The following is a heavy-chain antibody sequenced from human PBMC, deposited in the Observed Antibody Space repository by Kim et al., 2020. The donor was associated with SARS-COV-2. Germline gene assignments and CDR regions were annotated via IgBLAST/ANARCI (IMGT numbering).Heavy chain of an antibody. Sequence: SETLSLTCTVSGGSISSGGYYWSWIRQHPGKGLEWIGYIYYSGSNYYNPSLKSRVTISVDTSKNQFFLKLSSVTATDTAVYYCARARMIIVVINAFDNWGQGTMVPVSS. CDR2: IYYSGSN. CDR3: ARARMIIVVINAFDN. D-gene: IGHD3-22*01. V-gene: IGHV4-31*03. CDR1: GGSISSGGYY. J-gene: IGHJ3*02.